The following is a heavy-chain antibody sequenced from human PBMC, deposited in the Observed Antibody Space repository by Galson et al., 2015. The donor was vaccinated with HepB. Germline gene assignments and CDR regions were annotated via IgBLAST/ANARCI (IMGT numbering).Heavy chain of an antibody. J-gene: IGHJ4*02. V-gene: IGHV5-10-1*01. CDR2: IDPSDSYT. CDR3: ARLVYDYVWGSYRLLDY. CDR1: GYSFTSYW. D-gene: IGHD3-16*02. Sequence: QSGAEVKKPGESLRISCKGSGYSFTSYWISWVRQMPGKGLEWMGRIDPSDSYTNYSPSFQGHVTISADKSISTAYLQWSSLKASDTAMYYCARLVYDYVWGSYRLLDYWGQGTLVTVSS.